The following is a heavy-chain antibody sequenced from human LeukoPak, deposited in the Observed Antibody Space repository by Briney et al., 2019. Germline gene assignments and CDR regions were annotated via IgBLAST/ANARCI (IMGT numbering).Heavy chain of an antibody. Sequence: SETLSLTCAVYGGSFSGYYWSWIRQPPGKGLEWIGEINHSGSTNYNPSLKSRVTISVDTSKNQFSLKLSSVTAADTAVYYCARLRCSSTSCYGDYYYYYMDVWGKGTTVTISS. CDR1: GGSFSGYY. CDR3: ARLRCSSTSCYGDYYYYYMDV. V-gene: IGHV4-34*01. CDR2: INHSGST. D-gene: IGHD2-2*01. J-gene: IGHJ6*03.